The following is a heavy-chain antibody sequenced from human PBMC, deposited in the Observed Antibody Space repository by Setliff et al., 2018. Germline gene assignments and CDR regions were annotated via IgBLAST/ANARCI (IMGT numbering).Heavy chain of an antibody. CDR2: IWYDGSNK. CDR1: GFTFSSYG. D-gene: IGHD7-27*01. CDR3: AALDWGENFYNVDV. Sequence: GGSLRLSCAASGFTFSSYGMHWVRQAPGKGLEWGAVIWYDGSNKYYADSVKGRFTISRDNARNALYLQMVSLRGEDTGVYFCAALDWGENFYNVDVWGKGTTVTVSS. V-gene: IGHV3-33*03. J-gene: IGHJ6*03.